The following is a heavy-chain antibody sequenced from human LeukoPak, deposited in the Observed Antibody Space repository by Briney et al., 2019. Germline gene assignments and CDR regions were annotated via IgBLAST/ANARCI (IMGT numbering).Heavy chain of an antibody. CDR2: IYYSGGT. D-gene: IGHD3-16*01. Sequence: PSETLSLTCTVSGGSISSYYWSWIRQPPGKGLEWIGYIYYSGGTNYNPSLKSRVTISVDTSKNQFSLKLSSVTAAGTAVYYCARDGAHKNHYYSYYYMDVWGKGTTVTVSS. CDR1: GGSISSYY. J-gene: IGHJ6*03. CDR3: ARDGAHKNHYYSYYYMDV. V-gene: IGHV4-59*01.